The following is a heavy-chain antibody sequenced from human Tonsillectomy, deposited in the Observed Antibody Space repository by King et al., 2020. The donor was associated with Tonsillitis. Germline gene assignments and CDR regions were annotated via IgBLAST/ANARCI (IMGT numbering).Heavy chain of an antibody. D-gene: IGHD2-2*01. CDR1: GFTVSSNY. V-gene: IGHV3-53*04. Sequence: VQLVESGGGLVQPGGSLRLSCAASGFTVSSNYMSWVRQAPGKGLEWVSVIYSDAGTYYADSVKGRFTISRHNSKNTLYLQMSSLRTEDTAMYYCAMISRSSGPYYYYAMDVWGQGTKVTVSS. J-gene: IGHJ6*02. CDR3: AMISRSSGPYYYYAMDV. CDR2: IYSDAGT.